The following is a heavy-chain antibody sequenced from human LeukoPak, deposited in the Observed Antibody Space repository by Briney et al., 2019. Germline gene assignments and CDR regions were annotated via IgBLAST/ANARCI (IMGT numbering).Heavy chain of an antibody. Sequence: SETLSLTCTVSGGSISSSSYYWGWIRQPPGKGLEWIGSIYYSGSTYYNPSLKSRVTISVDTSKNQFSLKLSSVTAADTAVYYCARAPYSSSRYPFDYWGQGTLVTVSS. J-gene: IGHJ4*02. D-gene: IGHD6-13*01. CDR1: GGSISSSSYY. CDR3: ARAPYSSSRYPFDY. CDR2: IYYSGST. V-gene: IGHV4-39*07.